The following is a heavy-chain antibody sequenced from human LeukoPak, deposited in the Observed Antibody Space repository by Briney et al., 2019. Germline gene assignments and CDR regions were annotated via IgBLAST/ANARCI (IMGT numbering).Heavy chain of an antibody. J-gene: IGHJ2*01. V-gene: IGHV1-69*13. D-gene: IGHD2-2*01. CDR1: GGTFSSSA. CDR2: IIPIFGTT. CDR3: ARRWGPHCSSISCYWRDWYFDL. Sequence: GASVKVSCTASGGTFSSSAIIWVRQAPGQGLEWMGGIIPIFGTTNYAQKFQGRVTITADEFTSTAYMELSSLRSEDTAVYYCARRWGPHCSSISCYWRDWYFDLWGRGTLVTVSS.